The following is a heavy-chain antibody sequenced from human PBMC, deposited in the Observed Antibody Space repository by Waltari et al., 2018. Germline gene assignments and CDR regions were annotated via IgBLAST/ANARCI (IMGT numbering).Heavy chain of an antibody. CDR2: INPSGGST. D-gene: IGHD4-4*01. Sequence: QVQLVQSGAEVKKPGASVKVSCKASGYTFTSYYMHWVRQAPGQGLGWMGIINPSGGSTSYAQKFQGRVTMTRDTSTSTVYMELSSLRSEDTAVYYCARGLYDYSNWRGGLDPWGQGTLVTVSS. J-gene: IGHJ5*02. V-gene: IGHV1-46*01. CDR3: ARGLYDYSNWRGGLDP. CDR1: GYTFTSYY.